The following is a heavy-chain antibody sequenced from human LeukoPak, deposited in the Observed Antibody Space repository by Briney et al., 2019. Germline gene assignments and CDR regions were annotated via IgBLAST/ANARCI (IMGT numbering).Heavy chain of an antibody. Sequence: SETLSLTCAVYGGSFSGYYWSWIRQPAGKGLEWIGRIYTSGSTKYNPSLKSRVTMSEDTSKNQFSLKLSSVTAADTAVYYCARGGGGSYEPRMDVWGQGITVTVSS. J-gene: IGHJ6*02. CDR2: IYTSGST. D-gene: IGHD1-26*01. V-gene: IGHV4-59*10. CDR1: GGSFSGYY. CDR3: ARGGGGSYEPRMDV.